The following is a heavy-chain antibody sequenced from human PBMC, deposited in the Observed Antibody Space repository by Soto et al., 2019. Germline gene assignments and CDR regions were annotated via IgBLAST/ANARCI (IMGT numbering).Heavy chain of an antibody. CDR3: AHRGGGIVDWYFDL. CDR2: IYWDDDK. J-gene: IGHJ2*01. D-gene: IGHD1-26*01. Sequence: QITLNESGPTLVKPTQTLTLTCTFSGFSLGTYGVGVGWIRQPPGKALEWLALIYWDDDKRYSPSLKGRLTITKDTSKRQVFLTLTHMDPVDTATYYCAHRGGGIVDWYFDLWGRGTPVIVSS. V-gene: IGHV2-5*02. CDR1: GFSLGTYGVG.